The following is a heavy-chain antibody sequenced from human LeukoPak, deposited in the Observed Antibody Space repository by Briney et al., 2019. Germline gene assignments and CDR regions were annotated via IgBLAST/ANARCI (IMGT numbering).Heavy chain of an antibody. V-gene: IGHV3-49*04. CDR3: TRGPIHLWLYDGTDV. CDR2: IRSQAYRGTT. CDR1: GFTFRDHT. Sequence: GSLRLSCTASGFTFRDHTMSWVRQAPGKGLEWVGFIRSQAYRGTTEYAASVKGRFIISRDDSKSIVYLQMSSLIVEDTAVYFCTRGPIHLWLYDGTDVWGHGTTVIVSS. J-gene: IGHJ6*02. D-gene: IGHD5-18*01.